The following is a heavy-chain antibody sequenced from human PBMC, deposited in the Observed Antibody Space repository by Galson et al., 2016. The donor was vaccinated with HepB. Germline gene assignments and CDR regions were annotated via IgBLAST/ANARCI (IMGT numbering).Heavy chain of an antibody. J-gene: IGHJ5*02. CDR2: MSGSGGTT. CDR3: ARGLGPGEEWFGVFFA. CDR1: GFTLRSYA. Sequence: SLRLSCAASGFTLRSYAMTWVRQAPGKGLEWVCAMSGSGGTTYYADSVKDRFTISRDNSKNTVYLQMNSLNADDTAVYHCARGLGPGEEWFGVFFAWGQGTLVTVSS. V-gene: IGHV3-23*01. D-gene: IGHD3-10*01.